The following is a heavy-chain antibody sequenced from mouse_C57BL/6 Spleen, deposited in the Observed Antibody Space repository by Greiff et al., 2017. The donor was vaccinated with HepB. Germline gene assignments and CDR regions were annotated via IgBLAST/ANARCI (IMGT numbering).Heavy chain of an antibody. CDR1: GYTFTDYY. Sequence: EVQLQQSGPELVKPGASVKISCKASGYTFTDYYMNWVKQSHGKSLEWIGDINPNNGGTSYNQKFKGKATLTVDKSSSTAYMELRSLASEDSAVYYCAKALYLYAMDYWGQGTSVTVSS. J-gene: IGHJ4*01. D-gene: IGHD5-5*01. CDR3: AKALYLYAMDY. V-gene: IGHV1-26*01. CDR2: INPNNGGT.